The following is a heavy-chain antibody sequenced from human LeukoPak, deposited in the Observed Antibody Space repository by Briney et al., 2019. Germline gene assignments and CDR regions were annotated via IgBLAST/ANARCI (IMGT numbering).Heavy chain of an antibody. J-gene: IGHJ6*03. CDR2: ISSSTSYI. CDR3: ARAGYDFWSGYYYYYYYMDV. D-gene: IGHD3-3*01. V-gene: IGHV3-21*01. Sequence: GGSLRLSCAVSGFTFNTYNMNWVRQAPGKGLEWVASISSSTSYIYYADSVKGRFTISRDNAKNSLYLQMNSLRAEDTAVYYCARAGYDFWSGYYYYYYYMDVWGKGTTVTVSS. CDR1: GFTFNTYN.